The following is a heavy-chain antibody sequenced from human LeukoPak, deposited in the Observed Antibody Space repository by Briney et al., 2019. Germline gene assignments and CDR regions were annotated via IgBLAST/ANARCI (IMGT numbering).Heavy chain of an antibody. CDR2: IRCDGSNK. J-gene: IGHJ4*02. CDR3: AKDGDWTTTGYFGY. Sequence: GGSLRLSCAASGFTFSSYGMHWVRQAPGKGLEWVAFIRCDGSNKYYADSVKGRFTISRDNSKNTLYLQMNSLRAEDTAVYYCAKDGDWTTTGYFGYWGQGTLVTVSS. CDR1: GFTFSSYG. V-gene: IGHV3-30*02. D-gene: IGHD2-21*02.